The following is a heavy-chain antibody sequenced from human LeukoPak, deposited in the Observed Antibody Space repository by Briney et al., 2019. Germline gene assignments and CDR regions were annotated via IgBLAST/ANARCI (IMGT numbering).Heavy chain of an antibody. CDR3: ARYYDSSGYYY. V-gene: IGHV4-59*08. D-gene: IGHD3-22*01. J-gene: IGHJ4*02. CDR2: IYYSGST. CDR1: GGSISSYY. Sequence: SETLSLTCTVSGGSISSYYWSWIRQPPGKGLEWIGYIYYSGSTNYNPSLKGRVTVSVDTSKNQFSLKLSSVTAADTAVYYCARYYDSSGYYYWGQGTLVTVSS.